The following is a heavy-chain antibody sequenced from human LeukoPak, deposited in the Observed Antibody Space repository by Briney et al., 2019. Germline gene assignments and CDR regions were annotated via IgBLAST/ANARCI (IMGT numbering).Heavy chain of an antibody. CDR2: IYPGDSET. CDR3: ARRIGRVYPY. D-gene: IGHD2-15*01. Sequence: GGPLQISGQGSGSTFTSYWIGGGRRLPGKGVEWRGIIYPGDSETRNSPSFQGQVTISADKSISTAYLQWSSLKASDTAMYYCARRIGRVYPYWGQGTLVTVSS. CDR1: GSTFTSYW. V-gene: IGHV5-51*01. J-gene: IGHJ4*02.